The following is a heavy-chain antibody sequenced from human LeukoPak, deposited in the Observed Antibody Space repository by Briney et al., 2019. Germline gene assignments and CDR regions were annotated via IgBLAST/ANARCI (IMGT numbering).Heavy chain of an antibody. V-gene: IGHV3-33*06. J-gene: IGHJ5*02. D-gene: IGHD6-13*01. CDR1: GFTFSSYG. Sequence: GRSLRLSCAASGFTFSSYGMHWVRQAPGKGLEWVADIWYDGSKKYYADSVKGRFSISRDNSKNTLYLQMNSLRAEDTAVYYCAKDSRYSSSWSWGQGTLVTVSS. CDR3: AKDSRYSSSWS. CDR2: IWYDGSKK.